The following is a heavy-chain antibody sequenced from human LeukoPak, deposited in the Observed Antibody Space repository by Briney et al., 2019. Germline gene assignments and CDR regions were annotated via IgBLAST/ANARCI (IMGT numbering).Heavy chain of an antibody. J-gene: IGHJ5*02. CDR2: IYYSGST. Sequence: PSETLSLTCTVSGGSISSSSYYWGWIRQPPGKGLEWIGSIYYSGSTYYNPSLKSRVTISVDTSKNQFSPKLSSVTAADTAVHYCAREESWTLSLGLGARKNNWFDPWGQGTLVTVSS. D-gene: IGHD3/OR15-3a*01. CDR1: GGSISSSSYY. V-gene: IGHV4-39*07. CDR3: AREESWTLSLGLGARKNNWFDP.